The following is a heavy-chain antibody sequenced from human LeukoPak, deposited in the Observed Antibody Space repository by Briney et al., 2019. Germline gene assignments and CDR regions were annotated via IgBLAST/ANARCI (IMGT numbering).Heavy chain of an antibody. V-gene: IGHV3-30*18. CDR3: AKSPTRRYSNGYYFDY. D-gene: IGHD4-11*01. CDR1: GFTFSTYW. Sequence: QPGGSLRLSCAASGFTFSTYWMHWVRQAPGKGLECVAVISSDGNKKYYADSVKGRFTISRDNSKNTLYLQMNSLRAEDTAVYYCAKSPTRRYSNGYYFDYWGQGTLVTVSS. J-gene: IGHJ4*02. CDR2: ISSDGNKK.